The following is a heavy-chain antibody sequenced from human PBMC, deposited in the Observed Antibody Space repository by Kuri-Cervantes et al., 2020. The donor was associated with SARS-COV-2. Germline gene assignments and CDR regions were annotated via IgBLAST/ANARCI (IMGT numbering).Heavy chain of an antibody. Sequence: GGSLRLSCAASGFTFSDYYMSWIRQAPGKGLEWVSYISSSSSYTNYADSVKGRFTISRDNAKNSLYLQMNSLRAEDTAVYYCAKTDCSGGSCYLADYWGQGTLVTVSS. CDR1: GFTFSDYY. V-gene: IGHV3-11*06. CDR3: AKTDCSGGSCYLADY. CDR2: ISSSSSYT. J-gene: IGHJ4*02. D-gene: IGHD2-15*01.